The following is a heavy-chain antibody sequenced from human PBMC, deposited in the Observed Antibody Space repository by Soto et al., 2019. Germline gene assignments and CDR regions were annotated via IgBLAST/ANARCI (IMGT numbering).Heavy chain of an antibody. J-gene: IGHJ4*02. D-gene: IGHD3-3*01. V-gene: IGHV3-30-3*01. CDR2: ISYDGSNK. CDR1: GFTFSSYA. Sequence: SLRLSCAASGFTFSSYAMHWVRQAPGKWLEWVAVISYDGSNKYYADSVKGRFTISRDNSKNTLYLQMNSLRAEDTAVYYCAREHDGVVIWLDYWGQGTLVTVSS. CDR3: AREHDGVVIWLDY.